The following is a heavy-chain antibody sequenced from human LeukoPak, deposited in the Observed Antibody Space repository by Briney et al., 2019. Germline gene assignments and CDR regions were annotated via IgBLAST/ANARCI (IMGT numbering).Heavy chain of an antibody. D-gene: IGHD5-12*01. CDR2: SGSDGRT. CDR1: GFTFSSSA. J-gene: IGHJ4*02. CDR3: AKEDRNSGWPY. V-gene: IGHV3-23*01. Sequence: GGSLRLSCAASGFTFSSSAMSWVRQAPGKGLEWVSASGSDGRTYYADSVKGRFTISRDNSKNTLYLQMNSLRAEDTAVYHCAKEDRNSGWPYWGQGALVTVSS.